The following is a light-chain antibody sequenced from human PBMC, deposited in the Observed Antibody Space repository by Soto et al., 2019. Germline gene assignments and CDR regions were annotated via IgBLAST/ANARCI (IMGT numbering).Light chain of an antibody. CDR1: SSNIGTNP. V-gene: IGLV1-44*01. CDR3: AAWDDSLNGHV. J-gene: IGLJ1*01. Sequence: QSVLTQPPSASGTPGRRVTISCSGSSSNIGTNPVNWYQQLPGTAPKLLIYTNYQRPSGVPDRFSGSKSGTSASLAISGLQSEDEADYYCAAWDDSLNGHVFGTGTKLTVL. CDR2: TNY.